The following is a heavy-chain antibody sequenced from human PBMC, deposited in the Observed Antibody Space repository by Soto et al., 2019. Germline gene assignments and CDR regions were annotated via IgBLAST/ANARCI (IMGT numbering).Heavy chain of an antibody. CDR3: ARITGRHLDY. Sequence: LSLTCTVSSGSISVTNVFWGWVRQPPGKGLEWIGNIDYSGTAYFSPSLATRVTFHVDTSKNQFSLTLYSVTAADTAVYYCARITGRHLDYWGQGILVTVSS. J-gene: IGHJ4*02. CDR1: SGSISVTNVF. CDR2: IDYSGTA. V-gene: IGHV4-39*01. D-gene: IGHD1-20*01.